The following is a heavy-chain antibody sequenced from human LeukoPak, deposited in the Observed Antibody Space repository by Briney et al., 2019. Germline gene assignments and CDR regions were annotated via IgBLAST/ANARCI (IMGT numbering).Heavy chain of an antibody. CDR3: ARDKVGDYGDYYFDY. CDR1: GSTFSSYW. V-gene: IGHV3-7*01. D-gene: IGHD4-17*01. J-gene: IGHJ4*02. Sequence: GGSLRLSCAASGSTFSSYWMSWVRQAPGKGLEWVANIKQDGSEKYYVDSVKGRFTISRDNAKNSLYLQMNSLRAEDTAVYYCARDKVGDYGDYYFDYWGQGTLVTVSS. CDR2: IKQDGSEK.